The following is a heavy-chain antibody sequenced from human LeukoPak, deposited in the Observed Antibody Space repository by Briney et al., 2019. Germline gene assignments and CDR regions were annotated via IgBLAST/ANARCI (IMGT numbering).Heavy chain of an antibody. Sequence: PSETLSLTCTVSGGPISSGDYYWSWIRQPPGKGLEWIGYIYYSGSTYYNPSLKSRVTISVDTSKNQFSLKLSSVTAADTAVYYCASRRRGSSMDSEGYWGQGTQVTVSS. CDR1: GGPISSGDYY. D-gene: IGHD3/OR15-3a*01. CDR2: IYYSGST. J-gene: IGHJ4*02. CDR3: ASRRRGSSMDSEGY. V-gene: IGHV4-30-4*01.